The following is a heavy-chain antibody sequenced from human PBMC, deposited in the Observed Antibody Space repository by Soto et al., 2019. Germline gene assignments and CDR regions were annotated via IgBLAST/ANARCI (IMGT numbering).Heavy chain of an antibody. CDR1: GYTFTSYY. Sequence: ASVKVSCKASGYTFTSYYMHWVRQAPGQGLEWMGIINPSGGSTNYAQKLQGRVTMTTDTSTSTAYMELRSLRSDDTAVYYCARDYGDSVGYWFDPWGQGTQVTVSS. CDR3: ARDYGDSVGYWFDP. CDR2: INPSGGST. V-gene: IGHV1-46*01. D-gene: IGHD4-17*01. J-gene: IGHJ5*02.